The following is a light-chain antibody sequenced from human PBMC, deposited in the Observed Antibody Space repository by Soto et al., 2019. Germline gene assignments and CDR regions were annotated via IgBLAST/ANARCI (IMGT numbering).Light chain of an antibody. CDR1: SSDVGSHNV. J-gene: IGLJ1*01. V-gene: IGLV2-23*02. CDR2: EVS. CDR3: CSYAGNSSAYV. Sequence: QSALTQPASVSGSPGQSITISCTGTSSDVGSHNVVSLYQQHPGKAPKLLIYEVSKRPSGVSDRFSGSKSGNTASLTISGLQDEDEADYHCCSYAGNSSAYVFGTGTKLTVL.